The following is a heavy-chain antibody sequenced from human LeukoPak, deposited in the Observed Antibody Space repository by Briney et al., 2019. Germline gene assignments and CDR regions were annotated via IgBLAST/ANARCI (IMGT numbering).Heavy chain of an antibody. V-gene: IGHV3-23*01. CDR2: ISDSGGST. Sequence: PGGSLRLSCAASGFTFSSYGMHWVRQAPGKGLEWVSAISDSGGSTYYADSVKGRFTISRENSKNTLYLQMNSLRAEDTAVYYCAKDPLDYDSRGYYWSDYWGQGTLVTVSS. J-gene: IGHJ4*02. D-gene: IGHD3-22*01. CDR1: GFTFSSYG. CDR3: AKDPLDYDSRGYYWSDY.